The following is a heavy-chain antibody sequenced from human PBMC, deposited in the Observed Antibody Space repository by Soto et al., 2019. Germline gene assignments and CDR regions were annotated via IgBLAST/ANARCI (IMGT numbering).Heavy chain of an antibody. CDR1: GFTFKSYG. Sequence: GGSLRLSCAASGFTFKSYGIHWVRQAPGKGLEWVALIWFDGSKKYYVDSVKGRFAVSRDNSKNTLYLQMNSLRVEDTAVYYCARDRLVPYGYGMDVWGQGTTVTVSS. V-gene: IGHV3-33*01. CDR2: IWFDGSKK. D-gene: IGHD2-2*01. J-gene: IGHJ6*02. CDR3: ARDRLVPYGYGMDV.